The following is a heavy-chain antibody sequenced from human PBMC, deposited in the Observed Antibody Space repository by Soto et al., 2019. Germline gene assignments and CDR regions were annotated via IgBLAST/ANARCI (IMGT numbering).Heavy chain of an antibody. CDR3: ARDRVAVAGTGGDWFDP. D-gene: IGHD6-19*01. CDR1: GGTFSSYA. J-gene: IGHJ5*02. V-gene: IGHV1-69*01. Sequence: QVQLVQSGAEVKKPGSSVKVSCKASGGTFSSYAISWVRQAPGQGLEWMGGIIPIFGTANYAQKFQGRVTISEDETTSTDYMELSSRRSEDTAVYYCARDRVAVAGTGGDWFDPWGQGTLVTVSS. CDR2: IIPIFGTA.